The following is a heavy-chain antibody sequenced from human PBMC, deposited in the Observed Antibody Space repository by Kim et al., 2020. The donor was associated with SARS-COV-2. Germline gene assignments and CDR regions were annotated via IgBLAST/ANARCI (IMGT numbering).Heavy chain of an antibody. CDR2: INHSGST. D-gene: IGHD6-6*01. J-gene: IGHJ5*02. CDR3: ARRYSSSSYNWFDP. V-gene: IGHV4-34*01. Sequence: SETLSLTCAVYGGSFSGYYWSWIRQPPGKGLEWMGEINHSGSTNYNPYLKSRVTISVETSKNQFSLKLSSVTAADTAVYYCARRYSSSSYNWFDPWGQGTLVNVSS. CDR1: GGSFSGYY.